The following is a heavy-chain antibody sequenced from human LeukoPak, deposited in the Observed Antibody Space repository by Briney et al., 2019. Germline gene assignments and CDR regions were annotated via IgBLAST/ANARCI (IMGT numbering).Heavy chain of an antibody. D-gene: IGHD3-10*01. V-gene: IGHV3-30*02. Sequence: GSLRLSCAASGFTFSSCSMNWVRQAPGKGLEWVTFIQYDGSKKYYADSVKGRFTISRDNSKNTLYLEMNSLRAEDTAVYYCAKDIGSYYDYWGQGILVTVSS. CDR2: IQYDGSKK. J-gene: IGHJ4*02. CDR1: GFTFSSCS. CDR3: AKDIGSYYDY.